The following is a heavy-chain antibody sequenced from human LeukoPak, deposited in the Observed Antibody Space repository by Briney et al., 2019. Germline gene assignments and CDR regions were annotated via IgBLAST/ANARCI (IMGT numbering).Heavy chain of an antibody. CDR2: IYHSGST. Sequence: TLSLTCAVSGGFISSGGYSWSWIRQPPGKGLEWIGYIYHSGSTYYNPSLKSRVTISVDRSKNQFSLKLSSVTAADTAVYYCARGYYYDSSGYYWHWYFDLWGRGTLVTVSS. J-gene: IGHJ2*01. CDR1: GGFISSGGYS. CDR3: ARGYYYDSSGYYWHWYFDL. V-gene: IGHV4-30-2*01. D-gene: IGHD3-22*01.